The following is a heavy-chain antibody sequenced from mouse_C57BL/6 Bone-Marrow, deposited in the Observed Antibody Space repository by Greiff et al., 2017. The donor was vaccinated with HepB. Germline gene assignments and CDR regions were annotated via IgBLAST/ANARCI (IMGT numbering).Heavy chain of an antibody. CDR3: ARRRNYDGFAY. J-gene: IGHJ3*01. D-gene: IGHD1-1*01. V-gene: IGHV1-81*01. CDR1: GYTFTSYG. CDR2: IYPRSGNT. Sequence: VQVVESGAELARPGASVKLSCKASGYTFTSYGISWVKQRTGQGLEWIGEIYPRSGNTYYNEKFKGKATLTADKSSSTAYMELRSLTSEDSAVYFCARRRNYDGFAYWGQGTLVTVSA.